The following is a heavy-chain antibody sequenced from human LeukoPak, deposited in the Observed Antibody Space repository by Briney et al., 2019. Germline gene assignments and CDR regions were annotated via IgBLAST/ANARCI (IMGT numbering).Heavy chain of an antibody. CDR3: AKDFSSASYTYYYYYMDV. Sequence: PSETLSLTCTVSGGSISSYYWSWIRQPAGKGLEWIGRIYTSGSTNYNPSLKSRVTMSVDTSKNQFSLKVSSVTAADTAIYYCAKDFSSASYTYYYYYMDVWGKGTTVTVSS. D-gene: IGHD6-25*01. CDR1: GGSISSYY. J-gene: IGHJ6*03. V-gene: IGHV4-4*07. CDR2: IYTSGST.